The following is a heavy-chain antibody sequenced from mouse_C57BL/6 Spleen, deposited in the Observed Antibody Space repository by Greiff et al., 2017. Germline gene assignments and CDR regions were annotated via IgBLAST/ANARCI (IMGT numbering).Heavy chain of an antibody. V-gene: IGHV1-63*01. CDR1: GYTFTNYW. Sequence: QVQLQQSGAELVRPGTSVKMSCKASGYTFTNYWIGWAKQRPGHGLEWIGDLYPGGGYTNYNEKFKGKATLTADKSSSTAYMQFSSLTSEDAAIYYSARSRYYGSSDDGYAMDYWGQGTSVTVSS. D-gene: IGHD1-1*01. CDR2: LYPGGGYT. CDR3: ARSRYYGSSDDGYAMDY. J-gene: IGHJ4*01.